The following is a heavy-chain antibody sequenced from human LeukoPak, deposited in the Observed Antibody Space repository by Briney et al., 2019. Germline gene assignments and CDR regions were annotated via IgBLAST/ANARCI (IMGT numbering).Heavy chain of an antibody. D-gene: IGHD3-10*01. Sequence: PGGSLRLSCAASGFTFSSYWMSWVRQAPGRGLEWVANINQGGSEKYYVDSVKGRFTISRDNAKNSLYLQMNSLRAEDTAVYYCASPPSMVRGVISGYWGQGTLVTVST. CDR1: GFTFSSYW. V-gene: IGHV3-7*01. CDR3: ASPPSMVRGVISGY. J-gene: IGHJ4*02. CDR2: INQGGSEK.